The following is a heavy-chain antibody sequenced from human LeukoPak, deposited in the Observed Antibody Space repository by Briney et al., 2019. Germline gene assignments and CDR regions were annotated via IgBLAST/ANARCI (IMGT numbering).Heavy chain of an antibody. CDR3: ARYGGYCSGGSCAYGMDV. V-gene: IGHV1-2*02. CDR2: INPNSGGT. D-gene: IGHD2-15*01. CDR1: GYTFTGYY. J-gene: IGHJ6*02. Sequence: ASVKVSCKASGYTFTGYYMHWVRQAPGQGLEWMGWINPNSGGTNYAQKFQGRVTMTRDTSISTAYMELSRLRSDDTAVYYCARYGGYCSGGSCAYGMDVWGQGTTVTVSS.